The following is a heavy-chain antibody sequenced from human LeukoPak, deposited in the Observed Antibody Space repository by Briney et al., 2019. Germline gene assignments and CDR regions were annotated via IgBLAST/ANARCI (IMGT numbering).Heavy chain of an antibody. Sequence: SETLSLTCTVSDGSISTYYWSWTRQPAGKGLEWIGRMYTSGSANYNPSLRSRVTMSVDTSKNQFSLKLTSVTAADTAVYYCARDLTLNYYDSSRYWFDPWGQGTLVTVSS. J-gene: IGHJ5*02. CDR2: MYTSGSA. D-gene: IGHD3-22*01. V-gene: IGHV4-4*07. CDR1: DGSISTYY. CDR3: ARDLTLNYYDSSRYWFDP.